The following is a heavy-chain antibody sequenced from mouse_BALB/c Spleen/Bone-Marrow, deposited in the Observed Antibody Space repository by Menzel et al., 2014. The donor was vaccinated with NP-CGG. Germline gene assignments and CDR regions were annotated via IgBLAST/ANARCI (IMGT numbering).Heavy chain of an antibody. CDR1: GFTFNNFG. J-gene: IGHJ3*01. CDR3: ARGGSLPGGFAY. Sequence: VKLMESGGGLVQPGGSRKLSCAASGFTFNNFGMHWVRQAPEKGLEWVAYISSGSNTIYYADTVKGRFTISRDNPKNTLFLQMTSLRSEDTAKYYCARGGSLPGGFAYWGQGTLVTVSA. CDR2: ISSGSNTI. D-gene: IGHD6-2*01. V-gene: IGHV5-17*02.